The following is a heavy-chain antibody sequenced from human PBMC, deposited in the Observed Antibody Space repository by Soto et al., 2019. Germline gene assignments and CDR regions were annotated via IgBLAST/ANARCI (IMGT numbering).Heavy chain of an antibody. CDR3: GRDCFYSMDV. CDR2: IYHSGSS. CDR1: GGSISSGGYS. J-gene: IGHJ6*02. Sequence: SETLCLTCAVSGGSISSGGYSWSWIRQPPGKGLEWRGYIYHSGSSYYSPSLKSRVTISVDRSKNQFSLKISSVTAADTAAYYCGRDCFYSMDVWGLGTTVTVYS. V-gene: IGHV4-30-2*01.